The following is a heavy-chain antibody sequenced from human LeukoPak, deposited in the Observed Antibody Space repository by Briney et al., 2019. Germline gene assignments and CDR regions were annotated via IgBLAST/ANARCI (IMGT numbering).Heavy chain of an antibody. D-gene: IGHD6-13*01. CDR2: IKQDGSEK. CDR3: AKWIAADYYFDY. Sequence: GGSLRLSCAASGFTFSSYWMSWVRQAPGKGLEWVANIKQDGSEKYYVDSVKGRFTTSRDNAKNSLYLQMNSLRAEDTAVYYCAKWIAADYYFDYWGQGTLVTVSS. V-gene: IGHV3-7*03. CDR1: GFTFSSYW. J-gene: IGHJ4*02.